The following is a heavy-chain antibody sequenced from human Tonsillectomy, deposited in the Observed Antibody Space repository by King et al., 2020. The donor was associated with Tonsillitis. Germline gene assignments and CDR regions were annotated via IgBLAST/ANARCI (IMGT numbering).Heavy chain of an antibody. CDR3: EGGELLHFQH. CDR2: IYYSGST. D-gene: IGHD1-7*01. J-gene: IGHJ1*01. Sequence: LQLQESGPGLVKPSETLSLTCTVSGGSISSSSYYWGWIRQPPGKGLEWIGSIYYSGSTHYNPSLKSRLTISVDTSKNQFSLKLSSVTAADTAVYYCEGGELLHFQHWGQGTLVTVSS. CDR1: GGSISSSSYY. V-gene: IGHV4-39*07.